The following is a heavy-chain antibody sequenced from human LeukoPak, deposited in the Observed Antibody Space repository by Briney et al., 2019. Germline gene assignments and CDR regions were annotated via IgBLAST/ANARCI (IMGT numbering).Heavy chain of an antibody. CDR2: LSGSGAGT. Sequence: GGSLRLSCAASGFTFSDYALGWVRQAPGRGLEWVATLSGSGAGTYYSDSVQGRFTISRDNSKNTLFLQMNSLRGDDTAVYYCAKEMYSSGWYGYWGQGTLVTVSS. CDR3: AKEMYSSGWYGY. D-gene: IGHD6-19*01. CDR1: GFTFSDYA. J-gene: IGHJ4*02. V-gene: IGHV3-23*01.